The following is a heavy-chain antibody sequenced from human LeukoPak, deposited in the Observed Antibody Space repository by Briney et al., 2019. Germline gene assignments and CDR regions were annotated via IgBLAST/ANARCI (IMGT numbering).Heavy chain of an antibody. V-gene: IGHV4-59*01. Sequence: GSLRLSCAASGFTFSSYAMSWIRQPPGKGLEWIGYIYYSGSTNYNPSLKSRVTISVDTSKNQFSLKLSSVTAADTAVYYCARREDYRNPLGFDYWGQGTLVTVSS. J-gene: IGHJ4*02. CDR1: GFTFSSYA. CDR2: IYYSGST. CDR3: ARREDYRNPLGFDY. D-gene: IGHD4-11*01.